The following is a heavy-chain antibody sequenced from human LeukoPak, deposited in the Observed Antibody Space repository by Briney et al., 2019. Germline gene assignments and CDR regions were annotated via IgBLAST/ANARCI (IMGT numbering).Heavy chain of an antibody. V-gene: IGHV6-1*01. CDR2: TYYRSKWYN. CDR3: SRGSAFDI. Sequence: SQTLSLTCGISGDSVSSNSASWNWIRQSPSRGLEWLGRTYYRSKWYNDHAESVKSRIIINPDTSKNQFSLQLNSVTPEDTAVYYCSRGSAFDIWGHGTMVTVSS. J-gene: IGHJ3*02. CDR1: GDSVSSNSAS.